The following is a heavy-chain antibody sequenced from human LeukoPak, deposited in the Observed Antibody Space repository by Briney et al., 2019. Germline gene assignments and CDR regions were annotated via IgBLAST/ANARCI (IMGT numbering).Heavy chain of an antibody. J-gene: IGHJ3*02. CDR2: FDPEDGET. D-gene: IGHD6-13*01. CDR1: GYTLTELS. Sequence: ASVKVSCKVSGYTLTELSMHWLRQAPGKGLEWMGGFDPEDGETIYAQKFQGRVTMTEDTSTDTAYMELSSLRSEDTAVYYCATGYSSSYDAFDIWGQGTMVTVSS. V-gene: IGHV1-24*01. CDR3: ATGYSSSYDAFDI.